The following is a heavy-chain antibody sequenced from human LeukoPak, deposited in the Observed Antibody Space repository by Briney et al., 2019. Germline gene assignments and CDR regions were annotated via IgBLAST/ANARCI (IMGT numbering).Heavy chain of an antibody. D-gene: IGHD3-22*01. J-gene: IGHJ1*01. CDR2: ISHTGKT. V-gene: IGHV4-4*02. CDR1: GGSFTDSSW. Sequence: PSETLSLICTVSGGSFTDSSWWNWFRQPPGKGLEWIGEISHTGKTNYNPSLKSRVTVSEDTSKTQFSLKLISVAAADTAVYYCARSRGYSLGWGYFQHWGQGLLVTVSS. CDR3: ARSRGYSLGWGYFQH.